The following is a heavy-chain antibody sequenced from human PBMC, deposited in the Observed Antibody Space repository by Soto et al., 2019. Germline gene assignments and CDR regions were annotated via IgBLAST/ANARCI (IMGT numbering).Heavy chain of an antibody. Sequence: SGPTLVNPTETLTLTCTVSGFSLSNARMGVSWIRQPPGKALEWLAHIFSNDEKSYSTSLKSRLTISKDTSKSQVVPTMTNMDPVDTATYYCARIPGYNYYYGMDVWGQGTTVTVSS. CDR3: ARIPGYNYYYGMDV. J-gene: IGHJ6*02. CDR1: GFSLSNARMG. V-gene: IGHV2-26*01. CDR2: IFSNDEK.